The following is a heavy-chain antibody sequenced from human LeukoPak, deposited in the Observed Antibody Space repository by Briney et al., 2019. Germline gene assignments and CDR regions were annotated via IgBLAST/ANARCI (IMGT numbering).Heavy chain of an antibody. CDR2: IYSGGST. J-gene: IGHJ4*02. CDR1: GFTFSDYY. V-gene: IGHV3-66*01. D-gene: IGHD5-18*01. CDR3: ARVDTAIDY. Sequence: GGSLRLSCAASGFTFSDYYMSWVRQAPGKGLEWVSVIYSGGSTYYADSVKGRFTISRDNSKNTLYLQMNSLRAEDTAVYYCARVDTAIDYWGQGTLVTVSS.